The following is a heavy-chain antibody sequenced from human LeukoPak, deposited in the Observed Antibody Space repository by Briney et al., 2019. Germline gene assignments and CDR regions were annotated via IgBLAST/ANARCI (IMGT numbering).Heavy chain of an antibody. CDR1: GFTFRSHG. CDR3: AKDDAWLQYGN. D-gene: IGHD5-24*01. Sequence: GGTLRLSCVASGFTFRSHGMNWVRQAPGKGLEWVSGISPNGVITYYADSVKGRFTISRDNSKGTVYLQMNSLRPEDTAVYYCAKDDAWLQYGNWGRGTLVTVSS. V-gene: IGHV3-23*01. CDR2: ISPNGVIT. J-gene: IGHJ4*02.